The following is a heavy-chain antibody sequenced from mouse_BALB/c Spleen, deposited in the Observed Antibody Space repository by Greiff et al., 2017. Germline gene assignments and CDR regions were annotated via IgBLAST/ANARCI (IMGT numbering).Heavy chain of an antibody. V-gene: IGHV1S81*02. CDR2: INPSNGGT. Sequence: QVQLQQPGAELVKPGASVKLSCKASGYTFTSYYMYWVKQRPGQGLEWIGGINPSNGGTNFNEKFKSKATLTVDKSSSTAYMQLSSLTSEDSAVYYCTRYYGTYWYFDVWGAGTTVTVSS. J-gene: IGHJ1*01. CDR1: GYTFTSYY. CDR3: TRYYGTYWYFDV. D-gene: IGHD1-1*01.